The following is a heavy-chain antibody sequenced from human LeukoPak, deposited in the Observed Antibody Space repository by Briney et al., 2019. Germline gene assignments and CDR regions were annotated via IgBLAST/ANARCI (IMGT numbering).Heavy chain of an antibody. Sequence: SETLSLTCTVSGGSISSSSYYWGWIRQPPGKGLEWIGSIYHSGSTYYNPSLKSRVTISVDRPKNQFSLKLSSVTAADTAVYYCARVDSSSPGVNYWGQGTLVTVSS. CDR3: ARVDSSSPGVNY. CDR1: GGSISSSSYY. J-gene: IGHJ4*02. V-gene: IGHV4-39*07. D-gene: IGHD6-6*01. CDR2: IYHSGST.